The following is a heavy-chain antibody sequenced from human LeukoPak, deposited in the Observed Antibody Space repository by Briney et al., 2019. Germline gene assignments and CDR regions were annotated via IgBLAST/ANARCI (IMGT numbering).Heavy chain of an antibody. CDR3: ARDNSVGDNAWWFDP. CDR2: INPTGSIT. Sequence: ASLKVSCKASGYTFTSYYMHCVRQAPGQGLEWMGLINPTGSITGYAQKFQGRVTMTRDRSTSTDYKELSSLRSEDTAIYYCARDNSVGDNAWWFDPWGQGTLVTVSS. J-gene: IGHJ5*02. D-gene: IGHD1-26*01. CDR1: GYTFTSYY. V-gene: IGHV1-46*01.